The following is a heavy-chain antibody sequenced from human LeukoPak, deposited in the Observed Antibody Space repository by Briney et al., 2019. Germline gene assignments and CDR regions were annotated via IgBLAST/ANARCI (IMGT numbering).Heavy chain of an antibody. J-gene: IGHJ5*02. D-gene: IGHD3-10*01. Sequence: GASVKVSCTASGYTFTSYGISWVRQAPGQGLEWMGWSNVYNGNTKYAQKLQGRVTMTTATSTSTAYMELRSLRSDDTAVYYCARDMVRRVRCLDPWGQGTLVTVSS. CDR2: SNVYNGNT. CDR3: ARDMVRRVRCLDP. CDR1: GYTFTSYG. V-gene: IGHV1-18*01.